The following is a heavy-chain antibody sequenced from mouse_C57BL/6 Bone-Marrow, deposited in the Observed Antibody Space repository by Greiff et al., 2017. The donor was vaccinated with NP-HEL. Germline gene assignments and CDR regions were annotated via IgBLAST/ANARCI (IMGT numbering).Heavy chain of an antibody. CDR1: GFTFSDYY. D-gene: IGHD2-4*01. J-gene: IGHJ3*01. CDR3: ARRGDYDEFAY. V-gene: IGHV5-16*02. CDR2: INYDGSST. Sequence: EVQLVESEGGLVQPGSSMKLSCTASGFTFSDYYMAWVRQVPEKGLEWVANINYDGSSTYYLDSLKSRFIISRDNAKNILYLQMSSLKSEDTATYYCARRGDYDEFAYWGQGTLVTVSA.